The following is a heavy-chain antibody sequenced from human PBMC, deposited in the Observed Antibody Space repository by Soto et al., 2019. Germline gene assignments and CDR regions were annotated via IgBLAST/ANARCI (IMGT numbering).Heavy chain of an antibody. CDR1: GFIFTSHA. Sequence: QVQLVESGGGVVQPGRSLRLSCAASGFIFTSHAVHWVLQAPGKGLEWVDTIAHDGSNIYYAESVKGRFTISRDNSKYTLYLQMNSLRGGDTAVYYCGRDPGYEKRNYMNYWGQGILVNGAS. D-gene: IGHD2-2*01. CDR2: IAHDGSNI. CDR3: GRDPGYEKRNYMNY. V-gene: IGHV3-30-3*01. J-gene: IGHJ4*02.